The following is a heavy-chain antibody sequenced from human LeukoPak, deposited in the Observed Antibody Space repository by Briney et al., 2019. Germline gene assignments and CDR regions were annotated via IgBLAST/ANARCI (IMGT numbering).Heavy chain of an antibody. D-gene: IGHD2-15*01. CDR3: AREMGYCSGGSCSYYYYYYMDV. J-gene: IGHJ6*03. CDR2: INHSGST. Sequence: PSETLSLTCAVYGGSFSGYYWSWIRQPPGKGLEWIGEINHSGSTNYNPSLKSRVTISVDTSKNQFSLKLSSVTAADTDVYYCAREMGYCSGGSCSYYYYYYMDVWGKGTTVTVSS. V-gene: IGHV4-34*01. CDR1: GGSFSGYY.